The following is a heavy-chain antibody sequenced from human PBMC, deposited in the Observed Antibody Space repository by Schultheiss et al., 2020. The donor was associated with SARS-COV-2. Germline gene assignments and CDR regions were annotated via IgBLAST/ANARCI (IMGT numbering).Heavy chain of an antibody. D-gene: IGHD6-19*01. J-gene: IGHJ5*02. V-gene: IGHV4-59*12. CDR3: ARDKSSGKHNWFDP. Sequence: SETLSLTCTVSGGSISSYYWSWIRQPPGKGLEWIGYIYYSGSTNYNPSLKSRVTISVDTSKNQFSLKLSSVTAADTAVYYCARDKSSGKHNWFDPWGQGTLVTVSS. CDR1: GGSISSYY. CDR2: IYYSGST.